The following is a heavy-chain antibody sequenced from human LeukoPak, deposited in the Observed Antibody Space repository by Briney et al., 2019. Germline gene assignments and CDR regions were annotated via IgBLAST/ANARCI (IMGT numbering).Heavy chain of an antibody. V-gene: IGHV3-74*01. CDR1: GFSFSKYW. CDR2: IKEDGTYT. Sequence: PGGSLRLSCAASGFSFSKYWMHWVRQTPGEGLVWVARIKEDGTYTSYADSVKGRFTISRDNARNTVFLQMNSLRAEDTAVYYCTRDFDMGITPGDDFDFWGHGTLVTVSS. D-gene: IGHD3-9*01. CDR3: TRDFDMGITPGDDFDF. J-gene: IGHJ4*01.